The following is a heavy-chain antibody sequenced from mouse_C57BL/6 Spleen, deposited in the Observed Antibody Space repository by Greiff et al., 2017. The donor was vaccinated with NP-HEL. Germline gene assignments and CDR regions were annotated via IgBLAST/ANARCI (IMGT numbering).Heavy chain of an antibody. D-gene: IGHD2-4*01. J-gene: IGHJ3*01. CDR1: GFTFSSYA. V-gene: IGHV5-4*01. CDR3: ARDPIYYDPAY. CDR2: ISDGGSYT. Sequence: DVKLQESGGGLVKPGGSLKLSCAASGFTFSSYAMSWVRQTPEKRLEWVATISDGGSYTYYPDNVKGRFTISRDNAKNNLYLQMSHLKSEDTAMYYCARDPIYYDPAYWGQGTLVTVSA.